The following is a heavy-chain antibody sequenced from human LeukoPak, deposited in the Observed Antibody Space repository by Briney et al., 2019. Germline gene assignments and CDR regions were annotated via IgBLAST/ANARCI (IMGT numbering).Heavy chain of an antibody. D-gene: IGHD3-22*01. V-gene: IGHV4-4*07. CDR2: IYTSGST. Sequence: PSETLSLTCTVSGGSISSYYWSWIRQPAGKGLEWIGRIYTSGSTNYNPSLKSRVTMSVDTSKNQFSLKLSSVTAADTAVYYCARQRNYYDSSGYYEAWATFDYWGQGTLVTVSS. CDR3: ARQRNYYDSSGYYEAWATFDY. J-gene: IGHJ4*02. CDR1: GGSISSYY.